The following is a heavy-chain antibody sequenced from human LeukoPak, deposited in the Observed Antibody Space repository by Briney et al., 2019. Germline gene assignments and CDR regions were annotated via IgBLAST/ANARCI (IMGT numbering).Heavy chain of an antibody. V-gene: IGHV4-39*01. CDR3: ARRGYSSSWYEGGDFDY. Sequence: SETLSLTCTVSGDSISSSSSYWGWIRQPPGKGLEWIGSIYYSGSNFDNPALKSRVTISVDTSKNQFSLKLSSVTAADTAVYYCARRGYSSSWYEGGDFDYWGQGTLVTVSS. CDR1: GDSISSSSSY. D-gene: IGHD6-13*01. CDR2: IYYSGSN. J-gene: IGHJ4*02.